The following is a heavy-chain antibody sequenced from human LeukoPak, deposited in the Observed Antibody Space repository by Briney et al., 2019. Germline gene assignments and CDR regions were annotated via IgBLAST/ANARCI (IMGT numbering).Heavy chain of an antibody. D-gene: IGHD3-10*01. J-gene: IGHJ5*02. CDR2: IYHSGST. Sequence: SATLSLTCTVSGYSISSGYYWGWLRQPPGKGLEWIGSIYHSGSTYYNPSLKSRVTISVDTSKNQFSLKLSSVTAADTAVYYCALDPGGPGDNWFDPWGQGTLVTVSS. CDR3: ALDPGGPGDNWFDP. CDR1: GYSISSGYY. V-gene: IGHV4-38-2*02.